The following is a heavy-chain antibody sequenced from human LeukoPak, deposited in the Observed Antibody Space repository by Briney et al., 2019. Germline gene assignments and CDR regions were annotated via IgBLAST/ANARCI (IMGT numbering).Heavy chain of an antibody. CDR1: GFTFSSYA. CDR3: ATLPT. D-gene: IGHD4-17*01. V-gene: IGHV3-30-3*01. J-gene: IGHJ4*02. Sequence: GGSLSLSCAASGFTFSSYAMHWVGQAQGKGLEWVAVISYDGNNKYYADSVKGRFTISRDNSKNTLYLQMNSLRAEDTALYYCATLPTWGQGTLVTVSS. CDR2: ISYDGNNK.